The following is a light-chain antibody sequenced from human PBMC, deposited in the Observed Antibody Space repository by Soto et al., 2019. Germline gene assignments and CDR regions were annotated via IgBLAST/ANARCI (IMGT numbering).Light chain of an antibody. J-gene: IGKJ5*01. CDR3: QQYNNWPPQIT. Sequence: EIVMTQSPATLSVSPGERATLSCRASQSVNSNLAWYQQKPGQAPRLLIYGASTRATGIPARFSGSGSGTEFTLTISSLQSEDFAVYYCQQYNNWPPQITFGQGTRLE. CDR2: GAS. V-gene: IGKV3-15*01. CDR1: QSVNSN.